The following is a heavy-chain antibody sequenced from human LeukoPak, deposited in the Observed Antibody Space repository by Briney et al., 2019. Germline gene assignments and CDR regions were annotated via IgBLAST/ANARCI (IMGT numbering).Heavy chain of an antibody. D-gene: IGHD2-8*01. Sequence: GGSLRLSCAASGFTFNRYWMSWVRQAPGKGLEWVANIKQDGSEKYYVDSVKGRFTISRDNVQNSLYLVINSLRAEDTAIYYCATIYCSNGVRYYFDYWGQGTLVTVSS. CDR1: GFTFNRYW. V-gene: IGHV3-7*01. J-gene: IGHJ4*02. CDR3: ATIYCSNGVRYYFDY. CDR2: IKQDGSEK.